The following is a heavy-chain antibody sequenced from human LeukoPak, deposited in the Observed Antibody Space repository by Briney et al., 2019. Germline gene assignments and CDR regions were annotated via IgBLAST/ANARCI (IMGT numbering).Heavy chain of an antibody. J-gene: IGHJ4*02. CDR1: GFTFSSYG. D-gene: IGHD4-23*01. CDR3: AKEPGWVGTQGDY. V-gene: IGHV3-30*02. Sequence: GGSLRLSCAASGFTFSSYGMHWVHQAPGKGLEWVAFIRYDGSNKYYADSVKGRFTISRDNSKNTLYLQMNSLRAEDTAVYYCAKEPGWVGTQGDYWGQGTLVTVSS. CDR2: IRYDGSNK.